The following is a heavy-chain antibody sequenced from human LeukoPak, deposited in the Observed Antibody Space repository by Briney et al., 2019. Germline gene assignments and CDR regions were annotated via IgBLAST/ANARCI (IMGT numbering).Heavy chain of an antibody. Sequence: GGSLRLSCAASGFTFSDYYMSWIRQAPGKGLEWISYISSRGSIIYYADSVKGRFTISRDNAKNSLYLQMNSLRAEDTAVYYCARARPTDNYDYVWGSSMYYFDYWGQGTLVTVSS. V-gene: IGHV3-11*01. CDR3: ARARPTDNYDYVWGSSMYYFDY. J-gene: IGHJ4*02. D-gene: IGHD3-16*01. CDR2: ISSRGSII. CDR1: GFTFSDYY.